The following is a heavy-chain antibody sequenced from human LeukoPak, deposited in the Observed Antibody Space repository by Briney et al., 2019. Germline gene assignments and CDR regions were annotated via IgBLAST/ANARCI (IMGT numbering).Heavy chain of an antibody. D-gene: IGHD2-2*01. CDR2: MNPNSGNT. Sequence: ASVKVSCKASGYTFTSYDINWVRQATGQGLEWMGWMNPNSGNTGYAQKFQGRVTMIRNTSISTAYMELSSLRSEDTAVYYCARGDIVVVPAAMGGYYYYYYGMDVWGQGTTVTVSS. J-gene: IGHJ6*02. CDR1: GYTFTSYD. CDR3: ARGDIVVVPAAMGGYYYYYYGMDV. V-gene: IGHV1-8*01.